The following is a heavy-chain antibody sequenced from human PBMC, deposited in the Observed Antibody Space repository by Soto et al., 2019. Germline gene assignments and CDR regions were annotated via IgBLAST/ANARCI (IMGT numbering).Heavy chain of an antibody. CDR1: GFTFNNYA. Sequence: LRLSCAASGFTFNNYAMDWVRQAPGKGLEWVATISATGGSTYYADSVKGRFTISRDNSKNTLYLQMNGLRVEDTAVYYCAEDRLAGNFDYWGQGTQVTVSS. V-gene: IGHV3-23*01. J-gene: IGHJ4*02. CDR2: ISATGGST. CDR3: AEDRLAGNFDY.